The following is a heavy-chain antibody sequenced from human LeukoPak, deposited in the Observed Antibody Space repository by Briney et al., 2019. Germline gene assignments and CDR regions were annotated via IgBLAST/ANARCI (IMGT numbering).Heavy chain of an antibody. Sequence: GASVKISCKASGYTFTSYGISWVRQAPGQGLEWMGWISAYNGNTNYAQKLQGRVTMTTDTSTSTAYMELRSLRSDDTAVYYCARDVPGDCSSTSCYTLSDYWGQGTLVTVSS. CDR3: ARDVPGDCSSTSCYTLSDY. V-gene: IGHV1-18*01. CDR2: ISAYNGNT. CDR1: GYTFTSYG. J-gene: IGHJ4*02. D-gene: IGHD2-2*02.